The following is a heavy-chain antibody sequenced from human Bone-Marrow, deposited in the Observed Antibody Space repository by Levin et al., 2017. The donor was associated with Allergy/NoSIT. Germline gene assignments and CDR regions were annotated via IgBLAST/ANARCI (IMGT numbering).Heavy chain of an antibody. CDR2: ISYDESHK. Sequence: GESLKISCAASGFTFSAYGMHWVRQAPGRGLEWVAVISYDESHKYYADSVKGRFTISRDNSKNTLYLQMNRLRAEDTAVYYCTRGRGEWDQFYFDYWGQGTLVTVSS. CDR1: GFTFSAYG. CDR3: TRGRGEWDQFYFDY. J-gene: IGHJ4*02. D-gene: IGHD1-26*01. V-gene: IGHV3-33*05.